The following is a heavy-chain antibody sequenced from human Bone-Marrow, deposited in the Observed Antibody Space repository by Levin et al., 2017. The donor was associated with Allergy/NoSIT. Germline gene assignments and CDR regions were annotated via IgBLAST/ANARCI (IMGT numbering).Heavy chain of an antibody. CDR1: GSPFSSSP. CDR2: ISRGGTAI. J-gene: IGHJ4*02. Sequence: SCAGSGSPFSSSPINWVRQAPGKGLEWVSSISRGGTAIYSADSLRGRFTTSRDNANNTVYLHMDSLRAEDTAVYYCVSDGVGSVALRPVGVWGQGTLVIVSS. CDR3: VSDGVGSVALRPVGV. D-gene: IGHD1-26*01. V-gene: IGHV3-21*06.